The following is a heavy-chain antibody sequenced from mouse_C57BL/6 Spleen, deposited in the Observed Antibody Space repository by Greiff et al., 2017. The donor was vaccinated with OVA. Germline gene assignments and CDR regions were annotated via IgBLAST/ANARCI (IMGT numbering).Heavy chain of an antibody. V-gene: IGHV1-64*01. CDR3: ARPPTPSTTVVATGYFDV. Sequence: QVQLQQPGAELVKPGASVKLSCKASGYTFTSYWMHWVKQRPGQGLEWIGMIHPNSGSTNYNEKFKSKATLTVDKSSSTAYMQLSSLTSEDSAVYYCARPPTPSTTVVATGYFDVWGTGTTVTVSS. CDR1: GYTFTSYW. D-gene: IGHD1-1*01. J-gene: IGHJ1*03. CDR2: IHPNSGST.